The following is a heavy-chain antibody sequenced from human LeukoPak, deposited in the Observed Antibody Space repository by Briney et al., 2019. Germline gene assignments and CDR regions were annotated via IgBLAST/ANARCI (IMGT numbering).Heavy chain of an antibody. CDR2: FTTGGST. V-gene: IGHV3-23*01. Sequence: PAGSLTLSCAASGFTFSSYAMTWVRQAPGKGLEWFSSFTTGGSTYYADSVNGRCTISRDNSKNTLYLQMNSLRAEDTAVYYCAKDVSYGSASSGFDYWGQGTLVTVSS. CDR1: GFTFSSYA. CDR3: AKDVSYGSASSGFDY. D-gene: IGHD3-10*01. J-gene: IGHJ4*02.